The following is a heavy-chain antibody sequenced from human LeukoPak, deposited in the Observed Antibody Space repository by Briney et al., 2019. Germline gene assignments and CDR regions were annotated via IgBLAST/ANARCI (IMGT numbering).Heavy chain of an antibody. D-gene: IGHD4-23*01. Sequence: SETLSLTCNVSGVSISTSIYYWGWIRQPPGKGLEWIGSIFYSGSAYYIPSFKSRLAIPLDTSKNQFSLKLSSVTAADTAVYCCARIGHGANSHLKWYFDLWGRGTLVTVSS. CDR3: ARIGHGANSHLKWYFDL. CDR1: GVSISTSIYY. J-gene: IGHJ2*01. V-gene: IGHV4-39*01. CDR2: IFYSGSA.